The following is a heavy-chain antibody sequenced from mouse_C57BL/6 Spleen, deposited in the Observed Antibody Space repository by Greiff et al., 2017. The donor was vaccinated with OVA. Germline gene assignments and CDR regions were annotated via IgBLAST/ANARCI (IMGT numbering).Heavy chain of an antibody. Sequence: EVQLQQSGPELVKPGASVKMSCKASGYTFTNYYMNWVKQSPGQGLEWIGDINPNNGGTSYNEKFKSKATLTVDKSSSTAYMELRSLTSEDSAVYYCARRGLSLAYWGKGTMVTVSA. CDR3: ARRGLSLAY. CDR1: GYTFTNYY. CDR2: INPNNGGT. D-gene: IGHD2-2*01. J-gene: IGHJ3*01. V-gene: IGHV1-26*01.